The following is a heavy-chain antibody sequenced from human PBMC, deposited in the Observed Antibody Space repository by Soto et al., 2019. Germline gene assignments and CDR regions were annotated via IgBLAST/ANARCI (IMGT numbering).Heavy chain of an antibody. J-gene: IGHJ4*02. CDR2: IIPILALA. Sequence: QVQLVQSGAEVKKPGSSVKVSCKASGSTFSSYTISWVRQAPGQGLEWMGRIIPILALANYAQKFQGRVTITADKSTSTAYMELSSLRSEDTAVYYCARERLRGGFDYWGQGTLVTVSS. CDR1: GSTFSSYT. V-gene: IGHV1-69*08. CDR3: ARERLRGGFDY. D-gene: IGHD3-10*01.